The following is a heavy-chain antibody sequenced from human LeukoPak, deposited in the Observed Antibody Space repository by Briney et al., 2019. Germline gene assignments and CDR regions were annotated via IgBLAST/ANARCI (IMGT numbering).Heavy chain of an antibody. CDR2: INHSGST. Sequence: SETLSLTCAVYGGSFSPYYWSWIRQPPGKGLEWIGEINHSGSTNYNPSLKSRVTISVDTSKNQFSLRVSSVSAGDTAVYYSARGGFYCGGDCYVGYWGQGTLVTDSS. CDR3: ARGGFYCGGDCYVGY. V-gene: IGHV4-34*01. CDR1: GGSFSPYY. D-gene: IGHD2-21*02. J-gene: IGHJ4*02.